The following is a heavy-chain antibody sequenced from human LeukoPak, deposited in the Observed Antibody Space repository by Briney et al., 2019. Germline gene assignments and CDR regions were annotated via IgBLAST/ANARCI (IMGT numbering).Heavy chain of an antibody. CDR3: TTTVTYYYDSSGPDY. Sequence: GGSLRLSCAASGFTFSNAWMSWVRQAPGKGLEWVGRIKSKTDGGTTDYAAPVKGRFTISRDDSKNTLYLQMNSLKTEDTAVYYCTTTVTYYYDSSGPDYWGQGTLVTVSS. D-gene: IGHD3-22*01. V-gene: IGHV3-15*01. CDR2: IKSKTDGGTT. CDR1: GFTFSNAW. J-gene: IGHJ4*02.